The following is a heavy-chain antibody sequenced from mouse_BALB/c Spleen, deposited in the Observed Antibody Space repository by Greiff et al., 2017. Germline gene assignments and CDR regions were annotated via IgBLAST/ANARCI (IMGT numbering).Heavy chain of an antibody. V-gene: IGHV3-2*02. CDR3: ARNWDYYAMDY. Sequence: DVQLQESGPGLVKPSQSLSLTCTVTGYSITSDYAWNWIRQFPGNKLEWMGYISYSGSTSYNPSLKSRISITRDTSKNQFFLQLNSVTTEDTATYYCARNWDYYAMDYWGQGTSVTVSS. CDR1: GYSITSDYA. J-gene: IGHJ4*01. CDR2: ISYSGST. D-gene: IGHD4-1*01.